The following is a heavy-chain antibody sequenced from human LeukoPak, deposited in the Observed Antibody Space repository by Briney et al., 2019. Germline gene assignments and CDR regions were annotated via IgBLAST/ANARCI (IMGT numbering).Heavy chain of an antibody. D-gene: IGHD2-21*02. V-gene: IGHV1-18*01. CDR3: ARPHTPYCGGDCYVDY. CDR2: ISAYNGNT. CDR1: GYTFTSYG. J-gene: IGHJ4*02. Sequence: SVKVSCKASGYTFTSYGISWVRQAPGQGLEWMGWISAYNGNTNYAQKLQGRVTMTTDTSTSTAYMELRSLRSDDTAVYYCARPHTPYCGGDCYVDYWGQGTLVTVSS.